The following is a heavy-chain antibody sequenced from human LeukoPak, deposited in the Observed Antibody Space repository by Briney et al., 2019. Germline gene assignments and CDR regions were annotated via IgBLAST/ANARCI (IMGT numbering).Heavy chain of an antibody. CDR3: AKSIAVAGTSNWFDP. J-gene: IGHJ5*02. Sequence: PGGPLRLSCAASGFTFTTCAMNWVRQAPGKGLEWVSGISGSGGNTYYADSVKGRFTISRDNSKNTLYLQMNSLRAEDTAVYYCAKSIAVAGTSNWFDPWGQGTLVTVSS. CDR1: GFTFTTCA. D-gene: IGHD6-19*01. V-gene: IGHV3-23*01. CDR2: ISGSGGNT.